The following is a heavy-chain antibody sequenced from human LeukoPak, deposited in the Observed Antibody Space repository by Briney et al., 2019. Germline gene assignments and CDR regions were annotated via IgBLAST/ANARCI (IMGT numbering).Heavy chain of an antibody. D-gene: IGHD3-16*02. V-gene: IGHV3-66*01. CDR2: IYSGGST. Sequence: GGSLRLSCAASGFTVSSNYMSWVRQAPGKGLEWVSVIYSGGSTYYADSVKGRFTISRDNSKNTLYLQMNSLRAEDTAVYYCASSMITFGGVIVALDYWGQGTLVTVSS. CDR1: GFTVSSNY. J-gene: IGHJ4*02. CDR3: ASSMITFGGVIVALDY.